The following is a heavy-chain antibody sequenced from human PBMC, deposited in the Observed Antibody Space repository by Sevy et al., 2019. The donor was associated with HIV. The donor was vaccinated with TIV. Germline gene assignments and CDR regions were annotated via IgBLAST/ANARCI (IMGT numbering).Heavy chain of an antibody. V-gene: IGHV3-7*03. CDR3: ARGIFGSGSRLGLGY. CDR2: MRQDGRET. CDR1: GFSFSDYW. J-gene: IGHJ4*02. D-gene: IGHD3-10*01. Sequence: GGSLRLSCEASGFSFSDYWMTWVRQAPGKGLEWVANMRQDGRETYYVESVKGQFTVSRDNAKNSLWLQMNSLRAEDTAVYYCARGIFGSGSRLGLGYWGQGTLVTVSS.